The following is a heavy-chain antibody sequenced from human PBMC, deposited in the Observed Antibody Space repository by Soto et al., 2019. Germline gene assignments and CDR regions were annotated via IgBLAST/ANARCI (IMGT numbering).Heavy chain of an antibody. CDR1: GFTFIGHG. CDR3: AKSLRMTKDYGLDV. J-gene: IGHJ6*02. CDR2: ISYDGHVK. D-gene: IGHD2-15*01. V-gene: IGHV3-30*18. Sequence: QVRLLESGGGAVRPGTSLRLSCAASGFTFIGHGMHWVRQAPGKGLEWVALISYDGHVKLYGFSVKGRFTISRDNSKKMVYLQMNTLGPEDTALYYCAKSLRMTKDYGLDVWGQGTTVTVSS.